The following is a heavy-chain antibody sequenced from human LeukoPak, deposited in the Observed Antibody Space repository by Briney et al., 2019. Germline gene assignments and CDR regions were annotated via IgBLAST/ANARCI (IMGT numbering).Heavy chain of an antibody. Sequence: GESLKISCKGSGYSFTSYWIGWVRQMPGKGLEWMGIIYPGDSDTRYSPSFQGQVTISADKSISTAYLQWSSLKASDTAMYYCASRIGYCSGGSCPDAFDIWGQGTMVTVSS. CDR1: GYSFTSYW. CDR3: ASRIGYCSGGSCPDAFDI. D-gene: IGHD2-15*01. CDR2: IYPGDSDT. J-gene: IGHJ3*02. V-gene: IGHV5-51*01.